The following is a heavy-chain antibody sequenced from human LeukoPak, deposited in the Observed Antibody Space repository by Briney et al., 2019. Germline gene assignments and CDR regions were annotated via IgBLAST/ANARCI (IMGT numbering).Heavy chain of an antibody. J-gene: IGHJ4*02. CDR2: INSDGSWT. CDR1: GFTFSSSW. Sequence: TGGSLRLSCAASGFTFSSSWMHWVRQAPGKGLVWVSHINSDGSWTSYADSVKGRFTISKDNAKNTVYLQMNSLRAEDTAVYYCVSFYETYWGRGTLVTVSS. CDR3: VSFYETY. D-gene: IGHD2/OR15-2a*01. V-gene: IGHV3-74*01.